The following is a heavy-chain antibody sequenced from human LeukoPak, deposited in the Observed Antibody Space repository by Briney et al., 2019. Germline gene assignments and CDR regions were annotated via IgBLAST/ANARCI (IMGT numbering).Heavy chain of an antibody. CDR3: ARDPLRLGELSTY. D-gene: IGHD3-16*02. Sequence: GASVKVSCKASGGTFSSYAISWVRQAPGQGLEWMGGIIPIFGTANYAQKFQGRVTITADKSTSTAYMELSSLRSEDTAVYYCARDPLRLGELSTYWGQGTLVTVPS. J-gene: IGHJ4*02. CDR1: GGTFSSYA. CDR2: IIPIFGTA. V-gene: IGHV1-69*06.